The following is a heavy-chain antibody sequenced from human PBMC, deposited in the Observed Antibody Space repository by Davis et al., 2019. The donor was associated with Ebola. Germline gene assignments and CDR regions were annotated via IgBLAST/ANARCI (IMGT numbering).Heavy chain of an antibody. D-gene: IGHD5-12*01. Sequence: SLKISCAASGFTFDDYAMHWVRQAPGKGLEWVSGISWNSGSIGYADSVKGRFTVSRDNAKNSLYLQMNSLRAEDTAVYYCAKDRIVATDRGGYWGQGTLVTVSS. J-gene: IGHJ4*02. V-gene: IGHV3-9*01. CDR2: ISWNSGSI. CDR3: AKDRIVATDRGGY. CDR1: GFTFDDYA.